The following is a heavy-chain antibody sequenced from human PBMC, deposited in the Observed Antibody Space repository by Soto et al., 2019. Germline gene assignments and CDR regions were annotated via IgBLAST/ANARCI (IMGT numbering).Heavy chain of an antibody. CDR3: ARDERFLEWLLLDY. V-gene: IGHV1-58*02. CDR1: GFTFTSSA. CDR2: IVVGSGNT. Sequence: GASVKVSCKASGFTFTSSAMQWVRQARGQRLEWIGWIVVGSGNTNYAQKFQERVTITRDMSTSTAYMELRSLRSDDTAVYYCARDERFLEWLLLDYWGQGTLVTVSS. J-gene: IGHJ4*02. D-gene: IGHD3-3*01.